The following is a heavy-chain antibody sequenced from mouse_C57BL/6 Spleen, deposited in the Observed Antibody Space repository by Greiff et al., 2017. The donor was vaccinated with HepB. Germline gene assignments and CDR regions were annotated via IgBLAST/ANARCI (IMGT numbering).Heavy chain of an antibody. Sequence: VQLQQPGAELVMPGASVKLSCKASGYTFTSYWMHWVKQRPGQGLEWIGEIDPSDSYTNYNQKFKGKSTLTVDKSSSPAYMQLSSLTSEDSAVYYCARTLSIYYYGSSLDYWGQGTTLTVSS. D-gene: IGHD1-1*01. J-gene: IGHJ2*01. CDR2: IDPSDSYT. V-gene: IGHV1-69*01. CDR3: ARTLSIYYYGSSLDY. CDR1: GYTFTSYW.